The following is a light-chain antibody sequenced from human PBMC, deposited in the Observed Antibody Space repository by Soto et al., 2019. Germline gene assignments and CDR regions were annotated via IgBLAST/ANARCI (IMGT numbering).Light chain of an antibody. J-gene: IGKJ1*01. Sequence: EIKMTQSPSTLSGSIGDRVTITCRASQTISSWLAWYQQKPGKAPKLLIYKASTLKSGVPSRFSGSGSGTEFTLTISSLQPDDFATYYCQHYNSYSEAFGQRTIVDIK. CDR2: KAS. CDR1: QTISSW. V-gene: IGKV1-5*03. CDR3: QHYNSYSEA.